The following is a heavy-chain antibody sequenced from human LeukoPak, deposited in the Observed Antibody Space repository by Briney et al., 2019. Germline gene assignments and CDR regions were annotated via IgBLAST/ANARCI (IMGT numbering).Heavy chain of an antibody. Sequence: PSETLSLTCTVSGGSISSYYWSWIRQPPGKGLEWIGYIYYSGSTNYNPSLKSRVTISVDTSKNQFSLKLSSVTAADTAVYYCARGLGALFDYWGQGTLVTVSS. CDR2: IYYSGST. V-gene: IGHV4-59*12. J-gene: IGHJ4*02. D-gene: IGHD3-16*01. CDR3: ARGLGALFDY. CDR1: GGSISSYY.